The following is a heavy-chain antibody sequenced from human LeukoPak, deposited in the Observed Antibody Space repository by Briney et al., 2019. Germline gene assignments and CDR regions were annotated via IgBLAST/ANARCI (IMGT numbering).Heavy chain of an antibody. V-gene: IGHV3-7*01. CDR1: GFAFRGFL. D-gene: IGHD1-7*01. CDR2: IKQDGSEK. CDR3: ARAGSNWNYVY. J-gene: IGHJ4*02. Sequence: GGSLRLSCAASGFAFRGFLMSWVRQIPGKGLEWVANIKQDGSEKYYADALRGRFTISRDNTKNSLSLQMNSLIVEDTAVYYCARAGSNWNYVYWGQGTLVTVSS.